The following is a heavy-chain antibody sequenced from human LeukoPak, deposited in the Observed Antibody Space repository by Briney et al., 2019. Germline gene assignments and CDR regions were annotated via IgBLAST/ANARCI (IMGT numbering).Heavy chain of an antibody. CDR3: AKDLSGDSSSWYYFDS. Sequence: PGRSLRLSCAASGFSIDDYAMHWVRQAPGKGLEWVSGISWNSGTIAYADSVKGRFTISRDNAKNSLYLQMNSLRAEDTALYYCAKDLSGDSSSWYYFDSWGQGTPVTVSS. V-gene: IGHV3-9*01. D-gene: IGHD6-13*01. CDR1: GFSIDDYA. CDR2: ISWNSGTI. J-gene: IGHJ4*02.